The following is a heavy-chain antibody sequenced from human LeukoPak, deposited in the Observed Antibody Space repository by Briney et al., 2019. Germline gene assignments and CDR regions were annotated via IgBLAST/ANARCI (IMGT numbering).Heavy chain of an antibody. J-gene: IGHJ6*03. D-gene: IGHD2-2*01. Sequence: SETLSLTCAVYGGSFSGYYWSWIRQPPGKGLEWIGEINHSGSTNYNPSLKSRVTISVDTSKNQFSLKLSSVTAADTAVYYCARGSGGYCSSTSCRRDYYYYYMDVWGKGTTVTVSS. CDR3: ARGSGGYCSSTSCRRDYYYYYMDV. CDR1: GGSFSGYY. CDR2: INHSGST. V-gene: IGHV4-34*01.